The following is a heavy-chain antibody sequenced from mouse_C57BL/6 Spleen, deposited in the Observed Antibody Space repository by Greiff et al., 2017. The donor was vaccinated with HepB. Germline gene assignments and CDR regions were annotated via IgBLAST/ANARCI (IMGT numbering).Heavy chain of an antibody. CDR1: GFTFSDYG. J-gene: IGHJ1*03. D-gene: IGHD1-1*01. CDR3: ARRYYGSSYGYFDV. CDR2: ISSGSSTI. V-gene: IGHV5-17*01. Sequence: EVQRVESGGGLVKPGGSLKLSYAASGFTFSDYGMHWVRQAPEKGLEWVAYISSGSSTIYYADTVKGRFTISRDNAKNTLFLQMTSLRSEDTAMYYCARRYYGSSYGYFDVWGTGTTVTVSS.